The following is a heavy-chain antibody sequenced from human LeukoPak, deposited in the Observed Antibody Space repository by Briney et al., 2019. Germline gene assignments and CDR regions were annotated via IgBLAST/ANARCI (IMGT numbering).Heavy chain of an antibody. J-gene: IGHJ4*02. D-gene: IGHD1-1*01. V-gene: IGHV3-33*06. CDR2: IWYDGRNK. CDR3: VKGLVQTTMSYSVDY. CDR1: GFTFSSYG. Sequence: GGSLRLSCAASGFTFSSYGMHWVRQAPGKGLEWVAVIWYDGRNKNYVDSVKGRFTISRDNSKNTLSLQMNSLRAEDTAVYYCVKGLVQTTMSYSVDYWGQGALVTVSS.